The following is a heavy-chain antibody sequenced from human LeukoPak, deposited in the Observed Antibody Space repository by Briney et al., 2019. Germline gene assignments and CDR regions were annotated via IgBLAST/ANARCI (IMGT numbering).Heavy chain of an antibody. V-gene: IGHV1-8*03. CDR2: MNPNSGNT. Sequence: GASVKVSCKASGYTFTSYDINWVRQATGQGLEWMGWMNPNSGNTGYAQKFQGRVTITRNTSISTAYMELSSLRSEDTAVYYCARVGQQLAPSNDYWGQGTLVTVSS. CDR1: GYTFTSYD. CDR3: ARVGQQLAPSNDY. D-gene: IGHD6-13*01. J-gene: IGHJ4*02.